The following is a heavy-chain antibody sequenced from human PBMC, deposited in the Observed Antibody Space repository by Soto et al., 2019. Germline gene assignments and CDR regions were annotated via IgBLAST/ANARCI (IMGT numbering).Heavy chain of an antibody. Sequence: PGGSLRLSCAASGFTFNMYWMHWVRQAPGKGLEWISRISTDGTTTGYADSVRGRLTVSRDNAKNTLYLQMNSLRVEDTAVYYCIRDRTTITLFDYWGQGALVTVSS. CDR1: GFTFNMYW. V-gene: IGHV3-74*01. CDR3: IRDRTTITLFDY. J-gene: IGHJ4*02. CDR2: ISTDGTTT. D-gene: IGHD4-4*01.